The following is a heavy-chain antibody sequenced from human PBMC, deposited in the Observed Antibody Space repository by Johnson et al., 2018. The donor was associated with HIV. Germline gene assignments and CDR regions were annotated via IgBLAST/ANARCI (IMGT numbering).Heavy chain of an antibody. V-gene: IGHV3-9*01. CDR2: ISWNSGSI. D-gene: IGHD3-22*01. CDR3: ARFLGYYDSDGYYFWDAYEN. CDR1: GFTVSSNN. J-gene: IGHJ3*02. Sequence: EVQLVESGGGLVKPGGSLRLSCAASGFTVSSNNMSWVRQAPGKGLEWVSGISWNSGSIGYADSVKGLFTISRDNAKNSLYLQMNSLRAEDTALYYCARFLGYYDSDGYYFWDAYENWGQGTMVTVSA.